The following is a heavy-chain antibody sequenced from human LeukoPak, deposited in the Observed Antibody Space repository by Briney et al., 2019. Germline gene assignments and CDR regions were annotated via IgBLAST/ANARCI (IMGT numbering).Heavy chain of an antibody. Sequence: PGGSLRLSCDASGFIFSHFYMTWIRQAPGKGLEWLSYISTTGDVIRYAESVKGRFTISRDNAKNTLYLQMNSLTAEDTAFYYCARDRGEVTTAWHFDLWGRGTLVTVSS. J-gene: IGHJ2*01. CDR2: ISTTGDVI. V-gene: IGHV3-11*01. CDR1: GFIFSHFY. CDR3: ARDRGEVTTAWHFDL. D-gene: IGHD4-17*01.